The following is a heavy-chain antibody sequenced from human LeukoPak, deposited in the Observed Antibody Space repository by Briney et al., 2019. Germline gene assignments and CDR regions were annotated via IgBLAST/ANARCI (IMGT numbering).Heavy chain of an antibody. CDR2: IYYSGST. CDR3: ASLLAAGDDYYYYGMDV. D-gene: IGHD6-13*01. CDR1: GGSISSYY. J-gene: IGHJ6*02. V-gene: IGHV4-59*12. Sequence: PSETLPLTCTVSGGSISSYYWTWIRQPPGKGLEWIGYIYYSGSTNYNPSLKSRVTISVDTSKNQSSLKLSSVTAADTAVYYCASLLAAGDDYYYYGMDVWGQGTTVTVSS.